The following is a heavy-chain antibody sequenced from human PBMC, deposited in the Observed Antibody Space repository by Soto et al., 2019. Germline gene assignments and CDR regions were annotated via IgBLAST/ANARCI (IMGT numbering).Heavy chain of an antibody. CDR2: IIPIFGTA. CDR3: ASRTGVEEEAGTNWFEP. V-gene: IGHV1-69*13. J-gene: IGHJ5*02. CDR1: GGTFSSYA. D-gene: IGHD6-13*01. Sequence: SVKVSCKASGGTFSSYAISWVRQAPGQGLEWMGGIIPIFGTANYAQKFQGRVTITADESASTAYMELSSMRSEDKAVYSCASRTGVEEEAGTNWFEPWGEGTLVTVAS.